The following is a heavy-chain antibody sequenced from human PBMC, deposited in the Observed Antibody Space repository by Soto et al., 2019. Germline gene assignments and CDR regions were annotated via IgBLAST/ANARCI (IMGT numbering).Heavy chain of an antibody. V-gene: IGHV4-61*01. D-gene: IGHD5-12*01. CDR1: GGSVSSGSYY. Sequence: SETLSLTCTVSGGSVSSGSYYWSWIRQPPGKGLEWLGYIYYSGSTNYNPSLKSRVTISVDTSKNQFSLKLSSVTAADTAVYYCARFGYSGDDWPIYYYYGMDFWGQGTTVTVSS. J-gene: IGHJ6*02. CDR3: ARFGYSGDDWPIYYYYGMDF. CDR2: IYYSGST.